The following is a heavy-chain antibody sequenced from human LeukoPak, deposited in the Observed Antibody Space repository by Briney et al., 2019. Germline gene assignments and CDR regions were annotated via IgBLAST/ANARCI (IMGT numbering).Heavy chain of an antibody. CDR3: ARDRYYYDSSGYTN. D-gene: IGHD3-22*01. Sequence: PGGSLRLSCAASGFTFSGYEMNWVRQAPGKGLEWVSYISSSGSTIYYADSVKGRFTISRDNAKNSLYLQMNSLRAEDTAVYYCARDRYYYDSSGYTNWGQGTLVTVSS. CDR1: GFTFSGYE. CDR2: ISSSGSTI. V-gene: IGHV3-48*03. J-gene: IGHJ4*02.